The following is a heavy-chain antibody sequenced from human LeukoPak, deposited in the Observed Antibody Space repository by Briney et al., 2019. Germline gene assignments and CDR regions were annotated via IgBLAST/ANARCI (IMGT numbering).Heavy chain of an antibody. CDR3: ARLPGSYFDY. CDR2: ISFSGST. D-gene: IGHD1-26*01. Sequence: PSQTLSLTCIVSGGSIGSGDYHWSWLRQPPGKGLEWIGFISFSGSTYYNPSLKSRLTVSIDTSKNQFSLKLTSVTAADTAVYFCARLPGSYFDYWGQGILVTVSS. CDR1: GGSIGSGDYH. J-gene: IGHJ4*02. V-gene: IGHV4-30-4*01.